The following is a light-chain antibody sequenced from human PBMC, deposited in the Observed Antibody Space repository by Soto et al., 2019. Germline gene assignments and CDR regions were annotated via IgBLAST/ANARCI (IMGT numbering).Light chain of an antibody. CDR1: QSIGSN. V-gene: IGKV3-15*01. CDR3: QQYDVWPPIT. J-gene: IGKJ4*01. CDR2: EAS. Sequence: EIVMTQSPATLSVSPGERVTLSCRASQSIGSNVAWYQQRPGQAPRLLLYEASSRATGVPARFSGSGSGTDFTLTISSLQSEDFAVYYCQQYDVWPPITFGGGTKVEI.